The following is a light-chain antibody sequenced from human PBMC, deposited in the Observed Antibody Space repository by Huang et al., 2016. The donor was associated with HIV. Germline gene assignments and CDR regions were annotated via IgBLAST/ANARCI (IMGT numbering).Light chain of an antibody. J-gene: IGKJ2*01. CDR2: GAS. Sequence: VLTQSPGTLSLSPGERATLSCRASQSVSNNFLAWYQQRPGQPPRLLIYGASSRATGIPDRFSGSGSGTDFTLIISRLEPEDFAVYYCQQYGMSPRTFGQGTKLEIK. CDR1: QSVSNNF. V-gene: IGKV3-20*01. CDR3: QQYGMSPRT.